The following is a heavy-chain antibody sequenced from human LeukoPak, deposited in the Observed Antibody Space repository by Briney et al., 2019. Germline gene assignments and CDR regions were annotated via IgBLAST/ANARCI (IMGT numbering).Heavy chain of an antibody. V-gene: IGHV1-2*02. CDR1: GYTFTGYY. Sequence: ASVKVSCKASGYTFTGYYMHWVRQAPGQGLEWMGWINPNSGGTNYAQKFQDRVTMTRDTSVSTGYMELSSLRSDDTAVYYCAREGCSSTSCYIIGDDNWFDPWGQGTLVTVSS. D-gene: IGHD2-2*01. CDR3: AREGCSSTSCYIIGDDNWFDP. J-gene: IGHJ5*02. CDR2: INPNSGGT.